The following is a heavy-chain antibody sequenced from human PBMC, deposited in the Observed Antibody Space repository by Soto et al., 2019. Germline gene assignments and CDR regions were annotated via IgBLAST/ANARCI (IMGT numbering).Heavy chain of an antibody. CDR2: IWYEGSNK. Sequence: PGGSLRLSCTTSGFTFNTYGMHWVRQAPGKGLEWVAIIWYEGSNKYYADSVKGRFTISRHNSKNTLYLEMNSLRAEDTALYHCARPDCTGADCYSWPFNYGVDVWGQGATVTVSS. CDR1: GFTFNTYG. D-gene: IGHD2-15*01. V-gene: IGHV3-33*08. CDR3: ARPDCTGADCYSWPFNYGVDV. J-gene: IGHJ6*02.